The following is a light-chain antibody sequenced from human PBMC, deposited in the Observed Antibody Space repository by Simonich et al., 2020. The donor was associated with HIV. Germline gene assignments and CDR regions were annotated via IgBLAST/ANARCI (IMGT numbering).Light chain of an antibody. J-gene: IGKJ4*01. CDR1: QSISSY. CDR2: ASS. CDR3: QQSYSTPLT. V-gene: IGKV1-39*01. Sequence: IQMTQSPSSLSASVGDRVNIPCRASQSISSYLNWYQQKPGKAPKLLIYASSSLQSGVPSRVRGSGSGTDFILTISSLQPEDFATYYCQQSYSTPLTFGGGTKVDIK.